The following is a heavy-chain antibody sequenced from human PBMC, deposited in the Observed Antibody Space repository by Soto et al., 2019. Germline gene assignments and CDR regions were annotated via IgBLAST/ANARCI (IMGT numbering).Heavy chain of an antibody. D-gene: IGHD2-15*01. CDR2: INSGSSHV. CDR1: GFTFSTFA. Sequence: DVQLVESGGGLVKPGGSLRLSWEAPGFTFSTFAMNWFGQAPGKGLEGVASINSGSSHVKYADSVKGRFTISRDNANNSLSLHLSSLRVEDTAIYYCARGGGSLNYWGQGTLVTVSS. V-gene: IGHV3-21*02. J-gene: IGHJ4*02. CDR3: ARGGGSLNY.